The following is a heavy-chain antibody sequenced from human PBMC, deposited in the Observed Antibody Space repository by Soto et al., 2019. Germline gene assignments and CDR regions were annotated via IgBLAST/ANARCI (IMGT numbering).Heavy chain of an antibody. D-gene: IGHD1-1*01. CDR2: IYYSGST. CDR1: GGSISSSSYY. J-gene: IGHJ6*02. CDR3: ARLLNWNYYYYYAMDV. Sequence: SETLSLTSTVAGGSISSSSYYWGWIRQPPGKGLEWIGSIYYSGSTYYNPSLKSRVTISVDTSKNQFSLKLSSVIAADTAVYYCARLLNWNYYYYYAMDVWGQGTTVTVSS. V-gene: IGHV4-39*01.